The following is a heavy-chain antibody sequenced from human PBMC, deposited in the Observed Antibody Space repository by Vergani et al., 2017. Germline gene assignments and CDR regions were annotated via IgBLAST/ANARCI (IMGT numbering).Heavy chain of an antibody. CDR3: TTGGTGVVVEPADPDFYYYMDV. CDR1: GFTFSNAW. Sequence: EVQLVESGGGLVTPGGSLRLSCAASGFTFSNAWMSWVRQAPGKGLEWVGRIKSKTDGGTTDYAASVKGRFTISRDDSKNTLYLQMNSLKTEDTAVYYCTTGGTGVVVEPADPDFYYYMDVWGKGTTVTVSS. V-gene: IGHV3-15*01. D-gene: IGHD2-2*01. CDR2: IKSKTDGGTT. J-gene: IGHJ6*03.